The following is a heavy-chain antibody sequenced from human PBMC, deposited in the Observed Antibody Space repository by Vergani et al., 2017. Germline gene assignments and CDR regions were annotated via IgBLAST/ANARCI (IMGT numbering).Heavy chain of an antibody. J-gene: IGHJ5*02. CDR1: GFSLSTSGVG. Sequence: QITLKESGPTLVKPTQTLTLTCTFSGFSLSTSGVGVGWIRQPPGKALEWLALIYWNDDKRYSPSLKSRHTITKDTSKIQVVLTMTNMDPVDTATYYCAHSRGSRRSRCFDPWGQGTLVTVSS. CDR3: AHSRGSRRSRCFDP. V-gene: IGHV2-5*01. CDR2: IYWNDDK. D-gene: IGHD2-15*01.